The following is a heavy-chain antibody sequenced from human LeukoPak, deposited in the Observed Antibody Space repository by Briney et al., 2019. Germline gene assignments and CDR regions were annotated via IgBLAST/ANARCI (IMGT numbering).Heavy chain of an antibody. CDR2: INPNSGGT. CDR3: AREGLLRFLEWSPGYYYMDV. CDR1: GYTFTSYY. V-gene: IGHV1-2*02. D-gene: IGHD3-3*01. Sequence: ASVKVSCKASGYTFTSYYMHWVRQAPGQGLEWMGWINPNSGGTNYAQKFQGRVTMTRDTSISTAYMELSRLRSDDTAVYYCAREGLLRFLEWSPGYYYMDVWGKGTTVTVSS. J-gene: IGHJ6*03.